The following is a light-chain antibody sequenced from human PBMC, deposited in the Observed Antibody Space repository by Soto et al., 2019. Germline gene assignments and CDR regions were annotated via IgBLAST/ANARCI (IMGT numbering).Light chain of an antibody. Sequence: EIVMTQSPATLSVSPGERATLSCRASQSVSSSLACYQQKPGPAPTLLIYGASARTTGIPARFSGSVSGTEFTLTISSLQSEDFAVYYCQHYNNWPLTFGQGTKLEIK. V-gene: IGKV3-15*01. CDR3: QHYNNWPLT. J-gene: IGKJ2*01. CDR1: QSVSSS. CDR2: GAS.